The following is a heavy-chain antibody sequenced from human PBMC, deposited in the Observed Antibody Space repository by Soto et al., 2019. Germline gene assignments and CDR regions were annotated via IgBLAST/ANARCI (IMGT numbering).Heavy chain of an antibody. J-gene: IGHJ4*02. Sequence: SETLSLTCTVSGGSISSYYWSWIRQPPGKGLEWIGYIYYSGSTNYNPSLKSRVTISVDTSKNQFSLKLSSVTAADTAVYYCARYGYYYDSSGYYPSGYFYYWGQGTLVTVSS. CDR1: GGSISSYY. D-gene: IGHD3-22*01. V-gene: IGHV4-59*01. CDR2: IYYSGST. CDR3: ARYGYYYDSSGYYPSGYFYY.